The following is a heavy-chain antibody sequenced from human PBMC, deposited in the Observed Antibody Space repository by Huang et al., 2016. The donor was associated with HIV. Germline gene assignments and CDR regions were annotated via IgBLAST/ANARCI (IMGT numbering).Heavy chain of an antibody. CDR2: FVPLFGTP. CDR1: AGALTSHS. J-gene: IGHJ4*02. CDR3: ARVRRHSGNSGLIDF. D-gene: IGHD6-19*01. Sequence: QVHLVQSGAEVREPGSSVEVSCTSSAGALTSHSITWVRQAPGHGLDGVGTFVPLFGTPNYAKKFLGRLSVRADESTGAVYMKWALLKSEDTAIYFCARVRRHSGNSGLIDFWGQGTLVTVTS. V-gene: IGHV1-69*13.